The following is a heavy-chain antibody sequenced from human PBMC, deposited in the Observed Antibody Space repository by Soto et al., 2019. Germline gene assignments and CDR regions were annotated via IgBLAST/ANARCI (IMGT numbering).Heavy chain of an antibody. CDR1: GGSISSSNW. CDR3: ARDKARYYYGSGSSTLFHY. J-gene: IGHJ4*02. Sequence: QVQLQESGPGLVKPSGTLSLTCAVSGGSISSSNWWNWVRQPPGKGLEWIGEIYHSGSTNYNPSLQTRVTLSVDQSMNQFSLKLSSVTAADTAVHSCARDKARYYYGSGSSTLFHYWGQGTLVTVSS. CDR2: IYHSGST. V-gene: IGHV4-4*02. D-gene: IGHD3-10*01.